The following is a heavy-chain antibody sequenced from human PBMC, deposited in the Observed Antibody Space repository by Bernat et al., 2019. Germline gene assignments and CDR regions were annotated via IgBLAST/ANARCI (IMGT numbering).Heavy chain of an antibody. D-gene: IGHD5-24*01. CDR1: GFTFSSYG. J-gene: IGHJ4*02. CDR3: ARGGGLEMAIISPSDY. V-gene: IGHV3-33*01. CDR2: IWYDGSNK. Sequence: QVQLVESGGGVVQPGRSLRLSCAASGFTFSSYGMHWVRQAPGKGLEWVAVIWYDGSNKYYADSVKGRFTISRDNSKNTLYLQMNSLRAEDTAVYYCARGGGLEMAIISPSDYWGQGTLVTVSS.